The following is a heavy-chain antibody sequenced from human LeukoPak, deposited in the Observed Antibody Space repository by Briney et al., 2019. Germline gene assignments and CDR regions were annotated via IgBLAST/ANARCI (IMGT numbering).Heavy chain of an antibody. Sequence: GGSLRLSCAASGFTFSSYGMHWVRQAPGKGLEWVAVIWYDGSNKYYADSVKGRFTISRDNSKNTLYLQMNSLRAEDTAVYYCARTIYGGSPVAFDYWGQGTLVTVSS. J-gene: IGHJ4*02. CDR1: GFTFSSYG. D-gene: IGHD4-23*01. V-gene: IGHV3-33*01. CDR3: ARTIYGGSPVAFDY. CDR2: IWYDGSNK.